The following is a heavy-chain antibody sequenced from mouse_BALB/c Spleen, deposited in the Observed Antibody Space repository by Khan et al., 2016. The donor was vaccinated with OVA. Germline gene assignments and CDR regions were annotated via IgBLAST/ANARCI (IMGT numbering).Heavy chain of an antibody. CDR3: VRGNYYEYAMDY. Sequence: EVQLQESGPGLVKPSQSLSLTCTVTGYSITSDYAWNWIRQFPGNKLEWMGYISYSGSTSYNPSLKSRISITRDTSKNPFFLQLNSLTTEDTATYFGVRGNYYEYAMDYWGQGTSVTVSS. V-gene: IGHV3-2*02. J-gene: IGHJ4*01. CDR2: ISYSGST. CDR1: GYSITSDYA. D-gene: IGHD1-1*01.